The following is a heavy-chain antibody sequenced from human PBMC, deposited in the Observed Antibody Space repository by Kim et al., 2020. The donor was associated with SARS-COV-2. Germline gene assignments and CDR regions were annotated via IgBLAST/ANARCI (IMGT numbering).Heavy chain of an antibody. CDR1: GYTFTKHY. V-gene: IGHV1-46*01. D-gene: IGHD6-19*01. CDR3: ARQSPAGLYYFDY. Sequence: ASVKVSCKASGYTFTKHYIHWVRQAPGQGLEWVGLIDPRADSTSLSQKFQGRLTMARDTSTGTVYMDLTSLKSEDTAVYFCARQSPAGLYYFDYWGQGTLVTVSS. J-gene: IGHJ4*02. CDR2: IDPRADST.